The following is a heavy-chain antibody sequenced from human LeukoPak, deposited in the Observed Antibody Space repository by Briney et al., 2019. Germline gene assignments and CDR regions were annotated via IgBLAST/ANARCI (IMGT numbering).Heavy chain of an antibody. Sequence: GGSLRLSCAASGFTFSSYAMRWVRQAPGKGLEWVAVISYDGSNKYYADSVKGRFTISRDNSKNTLYLQMNSLRAEDTAVYYCARDNGYSSSTELYYFDYWGQGTLVTVSS. V-gene: IGHV3-30-3*01. J-gene: IGHJ4*02. CDR2: ISYDGSNK. CDR3: ARDNGYSSSTELYYFDY. D-gene: IGHD6-6*01. CDR1: GFTFSSYA.